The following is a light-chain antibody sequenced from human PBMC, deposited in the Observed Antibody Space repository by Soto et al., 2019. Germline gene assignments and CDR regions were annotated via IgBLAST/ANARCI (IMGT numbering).Light chain of an antibody. CDR1: SSDVGGYNY. J-gene: IGLJ1*01. Sequence: LTQPASVSGSPGQSITISCTGTSSDVGGYNYVSWYQQHPGKAPKLMIYAVTDRPSGVSSRFSGSKSGNTASLTISGLQAEDEADYYCSSYTGSSTLFGTGTKVTLL. CDR2: AVT. V-gene: IGLV2-14*01. CDR3: SSYTGSSTL.